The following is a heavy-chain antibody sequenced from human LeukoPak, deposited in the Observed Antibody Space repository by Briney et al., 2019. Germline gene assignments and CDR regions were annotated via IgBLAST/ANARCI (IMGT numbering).Heavy chain of an antibody. CDR2: ISSSSSYI. V-gene: IGHV3-21*01. D-gene: IGHD1-7*01. CDR1: GFTFSSYS. Sequence: KPGGSLRLSCAASGFTFSSYSMNWVRQAPGKGLEWVSSISSSSSYIYYADPVKGRFTISRDNAKNSLYLQMNSLRAEDTAVYYCARDLNWNYVPWGQGTLVTVSS. CDR3: ARDLNWNYVP. J-gene: IGHJ5*02.